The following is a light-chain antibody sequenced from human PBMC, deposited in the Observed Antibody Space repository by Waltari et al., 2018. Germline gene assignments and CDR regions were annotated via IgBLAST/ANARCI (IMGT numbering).Light chain of an antibody. CDR3: QSYDTGLSGRV. CDR2: GDN. CDR1: SSNLGANYA. V-gene: IGLV1-40*01. J-gene: IGLJ3*02. Sequence: QSVLTQPPSVSGAPGQKVTISCTGSSSNLGANYAVHWYQQLPGTAPKLLIYGDNTRPSGVPDRFSGSKSGTSASLAITGLQTEDEADYYCQSYDTGLSGRVFGGGTKLTVL.